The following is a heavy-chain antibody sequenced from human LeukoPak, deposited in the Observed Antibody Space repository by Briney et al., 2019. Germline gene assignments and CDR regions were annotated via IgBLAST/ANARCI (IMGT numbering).Heavy chain of an antibody. Sequence: GASVKVSCKASGYTFTGYYMHWVRQAPGQGLEWMGWINPNSGGTNYAQKFQGRVTMTRDTSISTAYMELSRLRSDDTAVYYCARVPPILRYFDWFRKKDNWFDPWGQGTLVTASS. CDR1: GYTFTGYY. CDR2: INPNSGGT. D-gene: IGHD3-9*01. V-gene: IGHV1-2*02. CDR3: ARVPPILRYFDWFRKKDNWFDP. J-gene: IGHJ5*02.